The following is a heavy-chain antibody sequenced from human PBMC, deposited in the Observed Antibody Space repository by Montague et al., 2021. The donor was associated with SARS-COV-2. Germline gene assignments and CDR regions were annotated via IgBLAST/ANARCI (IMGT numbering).Heavy chain of an antibody. CDR3: ARDRRGGLVVAAPNWFDP. D-gene: IGHD2-15*01. V-gene: IGHV4-39*02. CDR1: GGSVSSSGYY. Sequence: SETLSLTCTVSGGSVSSSGYYWGWIRQPPGKGLEWIGCIYFSGSSYYNPSLKSRVSISVDTSKNKFSLRLSSVTSADTAVYYCARDRRGGLVVAAPNWFDPWGQGAMVTVSS. J-gene: IGHJ5*02. CDR2: IYFSGSS.